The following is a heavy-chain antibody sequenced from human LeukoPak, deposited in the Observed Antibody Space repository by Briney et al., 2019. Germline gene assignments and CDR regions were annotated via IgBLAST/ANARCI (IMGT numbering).Heavy chain of an antibody. D-gene: IGHD3-22*01. CDR1: GFTFSSYG. J-gene: IGHJ3*02. CDR2: IRYDGSNK. CDR3: AKASYYDSSGYYSADAFDI. Sequence: GGSLRLSCAASGFTFSSYGMHWVRQAPGKGLEWVAFIRYDGSNKYYADSVKGRFTISRDNSKNTLYLQMNSLRAEDTAVYYCAKASYYDSSGYYSADAFDIWGQGTMVTVSS. V-gene: IGHV3-30*02.